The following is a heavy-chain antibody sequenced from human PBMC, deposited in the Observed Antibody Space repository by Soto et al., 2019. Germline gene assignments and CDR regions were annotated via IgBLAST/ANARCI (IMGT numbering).Heavy chain of an antibody. CDR1: GLTFSNYA. J-gene: IGHJ4*02. D-gene: IGHD1-7*01. Sequence: GGSLRLSCATSGLTFSNYAMSWVRQAPGGGLEWVSSMSGSSSTTYYADSVKGRFTISRDRSKNTLYLQLSSLRAEDTALYYCAKNQERELPRVIDFWGQGTLVTVSS. CDR3: AKNQERELPRVIDF. CDR2: MSGSSSTT. V-gene: IGHV3-23*01.